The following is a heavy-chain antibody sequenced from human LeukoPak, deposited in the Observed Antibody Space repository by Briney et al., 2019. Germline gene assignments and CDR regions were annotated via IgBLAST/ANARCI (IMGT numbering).Heavy chain of an antibody. V-gene: IGHV3-33*01. Sequence: HPGGSLRLSCAASGFTFSSYGMHWVRQAPGKGLEWVAVIWYDGSNKYYADSVKGRFTISRDNSKNTLYLQMNSLRAEDTAVYYCASLKDSSGLADIWGQGTMVIVSS. CDR1: GFTFSSYG. CDR3: ASLKDSSGLADI. D-gene: IGHD3-22*01. J-gene: IGHJ3*02. CDR2: IWYDGSNK.